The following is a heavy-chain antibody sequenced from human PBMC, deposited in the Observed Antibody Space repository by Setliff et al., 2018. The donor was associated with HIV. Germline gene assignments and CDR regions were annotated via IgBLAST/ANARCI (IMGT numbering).Heavy chain of an antibody. V-gene: IGHV4-34*01. D-gene: IGHD2-15*01. CDR1: GGSLSGHY. J-gene: IGHJ4*02. CDR2: IYTTERI. Sequence: PSETLSLTCAVYGGSLSGHYWSWIRQTPGKGLEWIATIYTTERISYNPSLRSRVTISVDTAKNQFSLKLSSVTAADTAVYYCARLIPPYCSGGSCYYFDYWGQGTLVTVSS. CDR3: ARLIPPYCSGGSCYYFDY.